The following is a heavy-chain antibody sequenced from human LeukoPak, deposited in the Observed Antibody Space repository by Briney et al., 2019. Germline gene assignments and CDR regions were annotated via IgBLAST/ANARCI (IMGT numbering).Heavy chain of an antibody. J-gene: IGHJ6*03. CDR1: GFTFSNYY. D-gene: IGHD5/OR15-5a*01. CDR3: AKDIVKVSTISRVPHYTDV. Sequence: GGSLRLSCAASGFTFSNYYMSWIRQAPGKGLVWVSYISSRSSNKEYADSVKGRFTISRDNSKNTLYLQMNSLRAEDTAVYYCAKDIVKVSTISRVPHYTDVWGKGTTVTISS. V-gene: IGHV3-11*06. CDR2: ISSRSSNK.